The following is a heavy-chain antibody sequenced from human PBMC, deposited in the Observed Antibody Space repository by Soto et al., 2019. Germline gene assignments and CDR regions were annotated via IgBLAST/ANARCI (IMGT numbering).Heavy chain of an antibody. V-gene: IGHV3-23*01. CDR3: ARVLAATISSEY. CDR1: GFTFSSYA. J-gene: IGHJ4*01. CDR2: ISGRGGNT. Sequence: GGSLRLSCAASGFTFSSYAMSWVRQAPGKGLEWVSGISGRGGNTYSADSVKGRFTISRGNSKNTVYLQMNSLRADDTAVCNCARVLAATISSEYWGRGTLVTVSS. D-gene: IGHD5-12*01.